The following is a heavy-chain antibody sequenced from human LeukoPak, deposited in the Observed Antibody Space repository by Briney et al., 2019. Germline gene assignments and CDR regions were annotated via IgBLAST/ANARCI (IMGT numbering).Heavy chain of an antibody. Sequence: SETLSLTCTVSGGSIRKTNYYWGWIRQTPGKGLEWIGSIFSSGSTYYNPSLKSRVTTSVDTSKNQFSLKLSSVTAADTAVYYCARHSDVTATRDWGQGTLVTVSS. J-gene: IGHJ4*02. V-gene: IGHV4-39*01. D-gene: IGHD1-20*01. CDR1: GGSIRKTNYY. CDR3: ARHSDVTATRD. CDR2: IFSSGST.